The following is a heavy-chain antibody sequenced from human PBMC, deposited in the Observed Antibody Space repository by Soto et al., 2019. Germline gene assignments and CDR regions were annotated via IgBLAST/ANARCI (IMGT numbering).Heavy chain of an antibody. V-gene: IGHV3-23*01. CDR3: AKDQWLQLEVDNWFDP. D-gene: IGHD5-12*01. CDR1: GFTFSSHA. J-gene: IGHJ5*02. CDR2: ISGSGGST. Sequence: EVQLLESGGGLIQPGGSLRLSCAASGFTFSSHAMSWVRQAPGKGLEWVSSISGSGGSTIYADSVKGGFTISRDNSKNTLYLQMNSLRADDTAVYFCAKDQWLQLEVDNWFDPWGQGTLVTVSS.